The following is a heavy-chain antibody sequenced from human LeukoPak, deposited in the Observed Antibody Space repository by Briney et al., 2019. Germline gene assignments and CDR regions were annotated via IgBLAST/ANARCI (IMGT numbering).Heavy chain of an antibody. CDR2: ISSNGGST. V-gene: IGHV3-64*01. Sequence: SGGSLRLSCAASGFTFSSYAMHWVRQAPGKGLEYVSAISSNGGSTYYANSVKGRFTISRDNSKNTLYLQMGSLRAEDMAVYYCARVRYFGIPSDYYYYGMDVWGQGTTVTVSS. CDR1: GFTFSSYA. D-gene: IGHD3-9*01. J-gene: IGHJ6*02. CDR3: ARVRYFGIPSDYYYYGMDV.